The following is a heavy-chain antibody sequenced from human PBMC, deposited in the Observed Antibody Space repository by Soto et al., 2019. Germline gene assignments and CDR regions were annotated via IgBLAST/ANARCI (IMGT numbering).Heavy chain of an antibody. CDR1: GGTFSSYA. CDR3: ARDHTPATVTTSGVMDV. J-gene: IGHJ6*02. D-gene: IGHD4-17*01. Sequence: SVKVSCKASGGTFSSYAISWVRQAPGQGLEWMGGIIPIFGTANYAQKFQGRVTITADESTSTAYMELSSLRSEDAAVYYCARDHTPATVTTSGVMDVWGQGTTVTVSS. CDR2: IIPIFGTA. V-gene: IGHV1-69*13.